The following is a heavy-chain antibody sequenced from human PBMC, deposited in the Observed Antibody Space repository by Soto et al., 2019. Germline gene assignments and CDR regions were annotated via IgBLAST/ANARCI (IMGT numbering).Heavy chain of an antibody. CDR3: AKDSWMVRGSMFAFDI. CDR1: GFTFSSYA. CDR2: ISGSGGST. D-gene: IGHD3-10*01. V-gene: IGHV3-23*01. J-gene: IGHJ3*02. Sequence: EVQLLESGGGLVQPGGSLRLSCAASGFTFSSYAMSWVRQAPGKGLEWVSAISGSGGSTYYADSVKGRFTISRDNCKNTLYLQMNSLRAEDTAVYYCAKDSWMVRGSMFAFDIWGQGTMVTVSS.